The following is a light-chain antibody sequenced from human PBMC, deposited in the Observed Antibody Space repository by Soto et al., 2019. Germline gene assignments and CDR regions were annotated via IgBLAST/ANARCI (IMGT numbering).Light chain of an antibody. Sequence: QSVLTQPPSASGTPGQRVTISCSGSSSNIGSNSVNWYQQVPGTAPKLLIYSTNQRPSGVPDRFSGSKSDTSDSLAISGLHSEDEADYYCAAWDDSLNGEVVFGGGTKVTVL. CDR2: STN. V-gene: IGLV1-44*01. CDR1: SSNIGSNS. CDR3: AAWDDSLNGEVV. J-gene: IGLJ2*01.